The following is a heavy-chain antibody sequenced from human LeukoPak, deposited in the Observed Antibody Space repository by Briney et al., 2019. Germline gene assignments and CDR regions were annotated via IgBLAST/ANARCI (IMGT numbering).Heavy chain of an antibody. Sequence: PGKSLRLSCAAFGFTFSSYGMHWVRQAPGKGLEWVAVISYDGSNKDYADSVKGRFTISRDNSRNTLYLQMSSLRAEDTAVYYCARGSYFGSGLFARETIDYWGQGTLVTVSS. V-gene: IGHV3-30*03. J-gene: IGHJ4*02. CDR3: ARGSYFGSGLFARETIDY. CDR1: GFTFSSYG. CDR2: ISYDGSNK. D-gene: IGHD3-10*01.